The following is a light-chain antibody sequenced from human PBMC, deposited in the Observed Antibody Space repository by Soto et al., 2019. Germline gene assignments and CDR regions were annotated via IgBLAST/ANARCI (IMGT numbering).Light chain of an antibody. CDR3: QQYNNWPAIT. CDR1: QSVRST. Sequence: EIVMTQSPATLSVSPGERATLSCRASQSVRSTFAWYQQKPGQAPRLLIYGASTRATGIPARFSGSGSGTELTLTISSLQSEDFAVYYCQQYNNWPAITFGQGTRMAIK. CDR2: GAS. V-gene: IGKV3D-15*01. J-gene: IGKJ5*01.